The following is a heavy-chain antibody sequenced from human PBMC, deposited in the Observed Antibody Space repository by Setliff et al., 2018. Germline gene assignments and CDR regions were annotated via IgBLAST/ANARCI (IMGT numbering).Heavy chain of an antibody. J-gene: IGHJ4*02. V-gene: IGHV4-39*02. CDR2: ISHSANK. D-gene: IGHD5-12*01. CDR1: GGSISDNNYY. Sequence: SETLSLTCTVSGGSISDNNYYWGWIRQSPGQELEWIGGISHSANKYYNPSFRSGVTIPVDMSKNQFSLNIDSVTAADTGVYYCAREGRFGYSGYDCAFDYWGQGMLVTVSS. CDR3: AREGRFGYSGYDCAFDY.